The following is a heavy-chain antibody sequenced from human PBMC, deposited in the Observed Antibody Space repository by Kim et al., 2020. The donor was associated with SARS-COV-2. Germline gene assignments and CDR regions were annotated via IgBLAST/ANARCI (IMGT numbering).Heavy chain of an antibody. J-gene: IGHJ4*01. D-gene: IGHD5-18*01. Sequence: SETLSLTCAVSGGSISSSNWWSWVRQPPGKGLEWIGEIYHSGSTNYNPSLKSRVTISVDKSKNQFSLKLSSVTAADTAVYYCARDPVGYSYGSYDFDYWGQGTLVTVSS. CDR2: IYHSGST. V-gene: IGHV4-4*02. CDR1: GGSISSSNW. CDR3: ARDPVGYSYGSYDFDY.